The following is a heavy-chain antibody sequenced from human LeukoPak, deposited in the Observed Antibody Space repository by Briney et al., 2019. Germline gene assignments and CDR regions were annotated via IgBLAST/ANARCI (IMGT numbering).Heavy chain of an antibody. CDR1: GGTFSSYA. V-gene: IGHV1-8*02. Sequence: ASVKVSCKASGGTFSSYAISWVRQATGQGLEWMGWMNPNSGNTGYAQKFQGRVTMTRNTSISTAYMELSSLRSEDTAVYYCAREGVIGYYDSSGSREFDYWGQGTLVTVSS. CDR2: MNPNSGNT. CDR3: AREGVIGYYDSSGSREFDY. D-gene: IGHD3-22*01. J-gene: IGHJ4*02.